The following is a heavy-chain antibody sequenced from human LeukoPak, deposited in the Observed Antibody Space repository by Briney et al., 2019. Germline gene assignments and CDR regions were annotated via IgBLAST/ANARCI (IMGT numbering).Heavy chain of an antibody. V-gene: IGHV1-2*04. CDR3: ARDIGGSDYGDSRDAFDI. CDR1: GYTFTGYY. Sequence: ASVKVSCKASGYTFTGYYMHWVRQAPGQGLEWMGWINPNSGGTNYAQKFQGWATMTRDTSISTAYMELSRLRSDDTAVYYCARDIGGSDYGDSRDAFDIWGQGTMVIVSS. J-gene: IGHJ3*02. D-gene: IGHD4-17*01. CDR2: INPNSGGT.